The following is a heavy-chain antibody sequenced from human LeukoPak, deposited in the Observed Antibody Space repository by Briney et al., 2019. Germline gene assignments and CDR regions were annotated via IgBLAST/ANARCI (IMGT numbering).Heavy chain of an antibody. CDR1: GFTFGDYA. V-gene: IGHV3-49*04. CDR3: TRGAVGATTFFDY. Sequence: PGRSLRLSCTASGFTFGDYAMSWVRQAPGKGLEWVGFIRSKAYGVTTEYAASVKGRFTISRDDSKSIAYLQMNSLKTEDTAVYYCTRGAVGATTFFDYWGQETLVTVSS. D-gene: IGHD1-26*01. J-gene: IGHJ4*02. CDR2: IRSKAYGVTT.